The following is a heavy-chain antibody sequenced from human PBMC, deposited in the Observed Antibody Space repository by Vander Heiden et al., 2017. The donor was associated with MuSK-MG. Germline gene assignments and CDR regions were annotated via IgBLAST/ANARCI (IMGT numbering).Heavy chain of an antibody. CDR2: ISSSSSTV. J-gene: IGHJ6*02. CDR1: GFTFSRYS. V-gene: IGHV3-48*01. D-gene: IGHD3-9*01. CDR3: ARSKYDILTGYAHYAMDV. Sequence: EVQLVESGGGLVQPGGSLRLSCADSGFTFSRYSMNWVRQAPGKGLEWVSYISSSSSTVYYADSVKGRFTISRDNAKNSLYLQLNSLRAEDTAVYYCARSKYDILTGYAHYAMDVWGQGTTVTVSS.